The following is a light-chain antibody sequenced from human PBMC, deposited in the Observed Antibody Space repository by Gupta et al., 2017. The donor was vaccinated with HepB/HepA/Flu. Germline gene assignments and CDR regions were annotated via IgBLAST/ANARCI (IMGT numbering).Light chain of an antibody. Sequence: DIQIAQSPSSLSAFVGERVIITCRESQSVSSHLNWYQQKTGKAPNLVIYASSSLQSGVPSRFSGSGSGTDFTLTISSLQPEDFGTYYCQQTYSTPFTFGPGTKVDVK. CDR1: QSVSSH. CDR3: QQTYSTPFT. J-gene: IGKJ3*01. CDR2: ASS. V-gene: IGKV1-39*01.